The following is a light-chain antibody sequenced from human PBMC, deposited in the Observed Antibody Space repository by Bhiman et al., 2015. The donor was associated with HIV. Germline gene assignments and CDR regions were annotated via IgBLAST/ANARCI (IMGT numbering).Light chain of an antibody. Sequence: QSALTQPASVSGSPGQSITISCTGSSSDVGAYDYVSWYQQHPGKAPTLMIYDVRNRPSGVSNRFSGSKSGNTASLTISGLQAEDEADYYCSSLTSSLTYVFGTGTNVTVL. V-gene: IGLV2-14*03. J-gene: IGLJ1*01. CDR3: SSLTSSLTYV. CDR2: DVR. CDR1: SSDVGAYDY.